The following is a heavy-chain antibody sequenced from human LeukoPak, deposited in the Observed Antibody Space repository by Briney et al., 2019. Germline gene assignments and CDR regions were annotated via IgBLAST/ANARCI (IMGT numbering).Heavy chain of an antibody. V-gene: IGHV3-23*01. CDR2: ISGSGGST. J-gene: IGHJ4*02. CDR3: AAGCGYGHFDY. D-gene: IGHD5-18*01. CDR1: GFTFSSHA. Sequence: GGSLRLSCAASGFTFSSHAMSWVRQAPGKGLEWVSAISGSGGSTYYADSVKGRFTISRDNSKNTLYLQMNSLGAEDTAVYYCAAGCGYGHFDYWGQGTLVTVSS.